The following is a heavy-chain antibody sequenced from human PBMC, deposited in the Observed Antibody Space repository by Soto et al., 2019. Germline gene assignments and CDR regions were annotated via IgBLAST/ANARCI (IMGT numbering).Heavy chain of an antibody. CDR2: IYYSGST. CDR3: ARDQILNYYYYGMDV. CDR1: GGSISSGDYY. J-gene: IGHJ6*02. D-gene: IGHD3-9*01. V-gene: IGHV4-30-4*01. Sequence: SETLSLTCTVSGGSISSGDYYWSWIRQPPGKGLEWIGYIYYSGSTYYNPSLKSRVTISVDTSKNQFSLKLSSVTAADTAVYYCARDQILNYYYYGMDVWGQGTTVTVSS.